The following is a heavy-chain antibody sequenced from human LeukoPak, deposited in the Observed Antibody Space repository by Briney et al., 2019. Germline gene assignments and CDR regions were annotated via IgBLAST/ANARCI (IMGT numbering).Heavy chain of an antibody. V-gene: IGHV4-39*01. J-gene: IGHJ6*03. Sequence: PSETLSLTCTVSGGSISRYYGGWIRQPPGKGLEWIGSKYYSGSTYYNPSLKNRVTISVDTSKNQFSLKLSSVTAADTAVYYCARNIAVAGRGDYMDVWGKGTTVTISS. CDR1: GGSISRYY. CDR2: KYYSGST. CDR3: ARNIAVAGRGDYMDV. D-gene: IGHD6-19*01.